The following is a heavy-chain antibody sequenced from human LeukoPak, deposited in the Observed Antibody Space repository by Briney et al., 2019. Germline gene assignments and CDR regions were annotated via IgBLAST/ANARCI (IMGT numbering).Heavy chain of an antibody. Sequence: SETLSLTCAVYGGSFSGYYWSWIRQPPGKGLEWIGEINHSGSTNYNPSLKSRVTISVDTSKNQFSLKLSSVTAADTAVYYCARGREGPANYYGMDVWGKGTMVTVSS. CDR1: GGSFSGYY. J-gene: IGHJ6*04. CDR3: ARGREGPANYYGMDV. D-gene: IGHD1-26*01. CDR2: INHSGST. V-gene: IGHV4-34*01.